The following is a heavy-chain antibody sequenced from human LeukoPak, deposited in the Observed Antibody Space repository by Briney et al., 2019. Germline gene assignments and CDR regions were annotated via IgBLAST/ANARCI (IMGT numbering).Heavy chain of an antibody. D-gene: IGHD3-22*01. CDR2: IYYSGST. Sequence: SETLSLTCAVSGASISNGGYSWSWIRQPPGKGLEWIGYIYYSGSTNYNPSLKSRVTISVDTSKNQFSLKLSSVTAADTAVYYCARGLYRVANYYDSSGYITYDYWGQGTLVTVSS. CDR3: ARGLYRVANYYDSSGYITYDY. V-gene: IGHV4-61*08. CDR1: GASISNGGYS. J-gene: IGHJ4*02.